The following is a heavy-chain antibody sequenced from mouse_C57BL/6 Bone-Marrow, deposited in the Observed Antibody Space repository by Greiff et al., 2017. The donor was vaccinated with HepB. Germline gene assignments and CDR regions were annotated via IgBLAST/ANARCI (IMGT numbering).Heavy chain of an antibody. J-gene: IGHJ3*01. Sequence: VKDRFTISRDDSESMLYLQMNNLKTEDTAMYYCVRLDGKFAYWGQGTLVTVSA. D-gene: IGHD2-1*01. V-gene: IGHV10-1*01. CDR3: VRLDGKFAY.